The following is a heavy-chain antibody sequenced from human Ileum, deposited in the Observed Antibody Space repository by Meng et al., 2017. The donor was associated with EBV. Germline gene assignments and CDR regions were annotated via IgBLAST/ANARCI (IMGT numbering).Heavy chain of an antibody. Sequence: QVRLQESGPGLVKPSQILSLHCAVSGVSISSGYFHWSWIRQPPGKGLQWIGHSGSTSYNPSLRSRVTISVDTSKNQFSLKVNSATAGDTAVYYCVSYAVGAGGIGYWGQGILVTVSS. V-gene: IGHV4-30-4*01. CDR2: HSGST. CDR3: VSYAVGAGGIGY. J-gene: IGHJ4*02. CDR1: GVSISSGYFH. D-gene: IGHD1-26*01.